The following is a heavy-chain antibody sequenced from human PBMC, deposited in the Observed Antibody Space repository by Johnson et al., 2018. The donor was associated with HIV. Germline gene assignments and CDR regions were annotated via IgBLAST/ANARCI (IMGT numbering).Heavy chain of an antibody. Sequence: VHLVESGGGVVRPGGSLRLSCAASGFTFDDYGMSWVRQAPGKGLEWVSGMNWNGGSTGYADSVKGRCTISRDNAKSSLYLQMNSLRAEDTALYYCARGRPWGWELRRDAFDIWGQGTMVTVSS. V-gene: IGHV3-20*04. CDR1: GFTFDDYG. CDR3: ARGRPWGWELRRDAFDI. D-gene: IGHD1-26*01. J-gene: IGHJ3*02. CDR2: MNWNGGST.